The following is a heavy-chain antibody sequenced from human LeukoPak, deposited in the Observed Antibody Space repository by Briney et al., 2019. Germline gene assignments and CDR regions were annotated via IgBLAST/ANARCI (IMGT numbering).Heavy chain of an antibody. CDR2: INPNSGGT. CDR1: GYTFTGYY. V-gene: IGHV1-2*04. Sequence: ASVKVSCKASGYTFTGYYMHWVRQAPGQGLEWMGWINPNSGGTNYAQKFQGWVTMTRDTSISTAYMELSRLRSDDTAVYYCARDSMPLLGVYYFDYWGQGTLVTVSS. D-gene: IGHD2/OR15-2a*01. J-gene: IGHJ4*02. CDR3: ARDSMPLLGVYYFDY.